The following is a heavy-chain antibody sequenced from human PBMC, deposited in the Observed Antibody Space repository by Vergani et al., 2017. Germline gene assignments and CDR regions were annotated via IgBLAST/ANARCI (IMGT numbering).Heavy chain of an antibody. J-gene: IGHJ4*02. CDR3: ARQDYDVEYFHA. V-gene: IGHV5-51*01. Sequence: EVQLVQSGAEVTKPGESLKISCQGSGYTFSNYWIGWVRQTPGKGLEWMGTIYPDDSDARYSPSFQGQVTISADKSSNTAYLQWSSLKASDSAMYYCARQDYDVEYFHAWGQGTLVIVSS. CDR2: IYPDDSDA. D-gene: IGHD2/OR15-2a*01. CDR1: GYTFSNYW.